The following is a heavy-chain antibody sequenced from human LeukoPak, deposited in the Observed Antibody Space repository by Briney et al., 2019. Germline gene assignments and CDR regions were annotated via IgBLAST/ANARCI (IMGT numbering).Heavy chain of an antibody. Sequence: SVKVSCKASGGTFSSYAISWVRQAPGQGLEWMGGIIPIFGTANYAQKFQGRVTITADESTSTAYMELSSLRSEDTAVYYCAGGQDIVVVPAAKGLDYYYYYMDVSGKGTTVTVSS. CDR3: AGGQDIVVVPAAKGLDYYYYYMDV. CDR1: GGTFSSYA. J-gene: IGHJ6*03. V-gene: IGHV1-69*13. CDR2: IIPIFGTA. D-gene: IGHD2-2*01.